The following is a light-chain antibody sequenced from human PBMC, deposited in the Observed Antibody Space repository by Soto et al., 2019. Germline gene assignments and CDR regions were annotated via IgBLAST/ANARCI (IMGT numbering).Light chain of an antibody. V-gene: IGLV2-23*01. Sequence: QSVLTQPASVSGSPGQSITISCTGTSSDVGSYNLVSWYQQHPGKAPKLMIYEGSKRPSGVSNRFSGSKSGNTASLTIAGLHAEDEADYYCCSYGGSSSVFGGGTKVTVL. J-gene: IGLJ2*01. CDR1: SSDVGSYNL. CDR2: EGS. CDR3: CSYGGSSSV.